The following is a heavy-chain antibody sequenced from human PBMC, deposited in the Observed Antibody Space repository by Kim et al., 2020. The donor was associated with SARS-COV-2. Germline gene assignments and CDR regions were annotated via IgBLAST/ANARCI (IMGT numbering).Heavy chain of an antibody. CDR3: ARHAYDSFNWFDP. J-gene: IGHJ5*02. Sequence: TYYTPSLRGRVTISLDTSKNQFALNLNYGTAADTAVYYCARHAYDSFNWFDPWGQGTLVTVSS. D-gene: IGHD3-22*01. CDR2: T. V-gene: IGHV4-39*01.